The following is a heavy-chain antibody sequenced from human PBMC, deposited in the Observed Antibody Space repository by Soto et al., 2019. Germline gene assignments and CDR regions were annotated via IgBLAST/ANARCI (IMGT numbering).Heavy chain of an antibody. CDR2: IWYDGSNK. CDR1: GFTFSSYG. J-gene: IGHJ4*02. V-gene: IGHV3-33*01. CDR3: ARGGCGGYCGPYY. Sequence: QVQLVESGGGVVQPGRSLRLSCAASGFTFSSYGMHWVRQAPGKGLEWVAVIWYDGSNKYYADSVKGRFTISRDTSKNTRFLGMNSLRAEYMAVYYCARGGCGGYCGPYYWGQGTLVTVSA. D-gene: IGHD2-21*02.